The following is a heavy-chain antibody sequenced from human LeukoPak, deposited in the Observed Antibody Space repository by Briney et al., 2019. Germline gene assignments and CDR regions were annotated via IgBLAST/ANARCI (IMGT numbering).Heavy chain of an antibody. D-gene: IGHD6-6*01. CDR1: GGSISSSSYY. J-gene: IGHJ3*02. Sequence: SETLSLTCTVSGGSISSSSYYWGWIRQPPGKGLEWIGSIYYSGSTYYNPSLKSRVTISVDTSKNQFSLKLSSVTAAGTAVYYCARLHSSIAARPIAFDIWGQGTMVTVSS. V-gene: IGHV4-39*01. CDR3: ARLHSSIAARPIAFDI. CDR2: IYYSGST.